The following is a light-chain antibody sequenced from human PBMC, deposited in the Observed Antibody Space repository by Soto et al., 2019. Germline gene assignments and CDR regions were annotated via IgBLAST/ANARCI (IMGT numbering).Light chain of an antibody. CDR3: QQCSDWPLIT. J-gene: IGKJ5*01. Sequence: EIVMTQSPATLSVCPGERATLSCRASQSVSSYLAWYQQKPGQAPRLLIYGASTRATGVPARFSGSGSGTEFTLTISSLQSEDFAVYYCQQCSDWPLITFGQGTRLEAK. V-gene: IGKV3-15*01. CDR2: GAS. CDR1: QSVSSY.